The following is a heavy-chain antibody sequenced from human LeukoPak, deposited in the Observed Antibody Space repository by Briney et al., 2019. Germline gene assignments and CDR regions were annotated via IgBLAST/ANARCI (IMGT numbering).Heavy chain of an antibody. Sequence: GGSLRLSCAASGFTFSSYSMNWVRQAPGKGLEWVSSISSSSSYIYYADSVKGRFTISRDNAKNSLYLQMNSLRAEDTAVYYCAGDQAVAGTPYYFDYWGQGTLVTVSS. CDR3: AGDQAVAGTPYYFDY. CDR1: GFTFSSYS. J-gene: IGHJ4*02. D-gene: IGHD6-19*01. V-gene: IGHV3-21*01. CDR2: ISSSSSYI.